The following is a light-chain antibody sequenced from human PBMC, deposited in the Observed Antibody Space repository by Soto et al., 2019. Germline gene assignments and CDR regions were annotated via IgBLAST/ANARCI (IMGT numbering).Light chain of an antibody. CDR3: QKRGNWPQ. V-gene: IGKV3-11*01. J-gene: IGKJ5*01. CDR2: DAS. CDR1: QSVSSY. Sequence: EIVLTQSPATLSLSPGERATLSCRASQSVSSYLAWYQQKPGQAPRLLIYDASNRATGIPARLSGSGSGTDFTLTISSIEPEDFAIYYCQKRGNWPQFGQGTRLEIK.